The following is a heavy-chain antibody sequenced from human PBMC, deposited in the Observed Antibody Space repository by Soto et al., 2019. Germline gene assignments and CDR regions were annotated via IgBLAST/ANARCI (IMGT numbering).Heavy chain of an antibody. Sequence: PGGSLRLSCAASKFTFNNHWMHWVRQAPGKGLEWVSRINSDGSSKGYADSVKGRFTISRDNAKNTLYLQMNSLRAEDTAVYYCATEGLADCSSTSCYTGYFDYWGQGTLVTVSS. CDR1: KFTFNNHW. D-gene: IGHD2-2*01. V-gene: IGHV3-74*01. CDR3: ATEGLADCSSTSCYTGYFDY. J-gene: IGHJ4*02. CDR2: INSDGSSK.